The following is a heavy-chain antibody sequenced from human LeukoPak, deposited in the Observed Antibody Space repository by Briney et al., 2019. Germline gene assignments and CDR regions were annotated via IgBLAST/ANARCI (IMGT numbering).Heavy chain of an antibody. D-gene: IGHD3-3*01. J-gene: IGHJ5*02. V-gene: IGHV4-38-2*02. Sequence: SETLSLTCTVSGYSISSGYYWGWIRQPPGKGLEWIGSIYHSGSTYYNPSLKSRVTISVDTSKNQFSLKLSSVTAADTAVYYCAGNYDFWSGYLNWFDPWGQGTLVTVSS. CDR2: IYHSGST. CDR1: GYSISSGYY. CDR3: AGNYDFWSGYLNWFDP.